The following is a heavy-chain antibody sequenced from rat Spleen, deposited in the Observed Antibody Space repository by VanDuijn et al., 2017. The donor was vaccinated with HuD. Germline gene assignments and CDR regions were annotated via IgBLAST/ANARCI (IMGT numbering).Heavy chain of an antibody. J-gene: IGHJ2*01. V-gene: IGHV5-25*01. CDR2: ISTSGSRT. D-gene: IGHD4-3*01. CDR1: GFTFSNYY. CDR3: ARLGDNSGYFDY. Sequence: EVQLVESGGGLVQPGRSLKLSCAASGFTFSNYYMAWVRQAPKKGLEWVATISTSGSRTYYPDSVKGRFTISRDNAKSSLYLQMNSLKSEDTATYYCARLGDNSGYFDYWGQGVMVTVSS.